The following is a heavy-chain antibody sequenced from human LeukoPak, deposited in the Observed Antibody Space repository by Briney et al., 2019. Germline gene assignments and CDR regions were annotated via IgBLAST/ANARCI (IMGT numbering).Heavy chain of an antibody. Sequence: PSETLSLTCTVSGGSISSSFYYWGWIRQPPGKGLEWIGTMYYSGSTYYNPSLKSRVTISVDTSKTQFSLRLSSVTAADTAVYYCARLSMVTPHWYFDLWGRGTLVTVSS. CDR2: MYYSGST. CDR3: ARLSMVTPHWYFDL. D-gene: IGHD4-23*01. J-gene: IGHJ2*01. V-gene: IGHV4-39*01. CDR1: GGSISSSFYY.